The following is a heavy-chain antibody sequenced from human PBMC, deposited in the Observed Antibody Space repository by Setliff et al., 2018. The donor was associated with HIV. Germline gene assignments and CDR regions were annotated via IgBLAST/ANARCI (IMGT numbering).Heavy chain of an antibody. CDR1: GGTFSSYA. J-gene: IGHJ3*02. V-gene: IGHV1-69*10. CDR3: ARGATYYYDSSGYYSLLADAFDI. D-gene: IGHD3-22*01. CDR2: IIPILGIK. Sequence: SVKVSCKASGGTFSSYAISGVREAPGQGLECIGGIIPILGIKKYAQKFQGRVTITEDKSTSTAYMELSSLRSEDTAVYYCARGATYYYDSSGYYSLLADAFDIWGKGTMVTV.